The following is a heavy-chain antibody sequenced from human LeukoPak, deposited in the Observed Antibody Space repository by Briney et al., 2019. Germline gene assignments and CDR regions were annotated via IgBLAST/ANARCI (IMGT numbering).Heavy chain of an antibody. CDR1: GFTFSSYA. CDR2: IIGSGGST. V-gene: IGHV3-23*01. J-gene: IGHJ4*02. Sequence: PGGSLRLSCAASGFTFSSYAMSWVRQAPGKGLEWVSAIIGSGGSTYYADSVKGRFTISRDNSKNTLYLQMNSLRAEDTAVYYCAKDRDIVGASYFDYWGQGTLVTVSS. CDR3: AKDRDIVGASYFDY. D-gene: IGHD1-26*01.